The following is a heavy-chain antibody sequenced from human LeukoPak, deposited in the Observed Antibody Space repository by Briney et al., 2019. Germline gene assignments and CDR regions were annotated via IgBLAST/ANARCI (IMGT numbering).Heavy chain of an antibody. D-gene: IGHD3-22*01. CDR2: ISGSGGST. Sequence: GGSLRLSCAASGFTFSSYAMSWVRQAPGKGLEWVSAISGSGGSTYYADSVKGRFTISRDNSKNTLYLQMNSLRAEDTAVYCCAKDPREWRYYDSSLNALLTGQFDYWGQGTLVTVSS. CDR1: GFTFSSYA. CDR3: AKDPREWRYYDSSLNALLTGQFDY. J-gene: IGHJ4*02. V-gene: IGHV3-23*01.